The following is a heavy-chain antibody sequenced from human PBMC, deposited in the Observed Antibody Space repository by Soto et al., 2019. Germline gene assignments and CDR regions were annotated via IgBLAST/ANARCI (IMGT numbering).Heavy chain of an antibody. CDR1: GGSFSGYY. CDR3: ASSAPPRITMVRGVIKYFQH. CDR2: INHSGST. J-gene: IGHJ1*01. V-gene: IGHV4-34*01. Sequence: PSETLSLTCAVYGGSFSGYYWSWIRQPPGKGLEWIGEINHSGSTNYNPSLKSRVTISVDTSKNQFSLKLSSVTAADTAVYYCASSAPPRITMVRGVIKYFQHWGQGTLVTVSS. D-gene: IGHD3-10*01.